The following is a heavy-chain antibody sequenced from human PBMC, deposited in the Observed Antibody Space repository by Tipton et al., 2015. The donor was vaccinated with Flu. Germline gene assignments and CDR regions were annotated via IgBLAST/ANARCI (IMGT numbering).Heavy chain of an antibody. D-gene: IGHD3-16*02. V-gene: IGHV4-34*01. CDR1: GGSFSGYY. J-gene: IGHJ4*02. Sequence: TLSLTCAVYGGSFSGYYWSWIRQPPGKGLEWIGEINHSGSTNYNPSLKSRVTISVDTSENQFSLKLSSVTAADTAVYYCAAWGSYRYRSFDYWGQGTLVTVSS. CDR2: INHSGST. CDR3: AAWGSYRYRSFDY.